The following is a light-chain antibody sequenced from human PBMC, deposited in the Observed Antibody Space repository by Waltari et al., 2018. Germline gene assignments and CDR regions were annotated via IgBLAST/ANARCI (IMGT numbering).Light chain of an antibody. CDR2: GAS. CDR3: QQYDNWLGT. J-gene: IGKJ1*01. CDR1: QSIRSN. V-gene: IGKV3-15*01. Sequence: MVMTQSPAILSVFPGERATLSCRASQSIRSNLAWYQHKPGQAPRLLIYGASTRATGIPARFSGSGSGTEFTLTISSLQSEDFAVYFCQQYDNWLGTFGQGTKVEIK.